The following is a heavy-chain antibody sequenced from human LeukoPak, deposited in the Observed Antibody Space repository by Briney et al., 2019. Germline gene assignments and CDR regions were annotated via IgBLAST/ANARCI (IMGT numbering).Heavy chain of an antibody. CDR3: ARGEVVGATKTWLHFWDYYYMDV. J-gene: IGHJ6*03. CDR2: MNPNSGNT. D-gene: IGHD1-26*01. Sequence: ASVKVSCKASGYTFTSYDINWVRQATGQGLEWMGWMNPNSGNTGYAQKFQGRVTITRNTSISTAYMELSSLRSEDTAVYYCARGEVVGATKTWLHFWDYYYMDVWGKGTTVTVSS. V-gene: IGHV1-8*03. CDR1: GYTFTSYD.